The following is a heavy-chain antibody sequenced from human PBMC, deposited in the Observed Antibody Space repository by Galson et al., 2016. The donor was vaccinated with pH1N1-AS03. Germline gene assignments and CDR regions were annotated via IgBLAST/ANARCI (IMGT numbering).Heavy chain of an antibody. CDR2: IYYSGSA. D-gene: IGHD6-13*01. V-gene: IGHV4-39*01. CDR1: GGSISNSNYY. Sequence: SETLSLTCTVSGGSISNSNYYWGWIRQPPGKGLEWIGSIYYSGSAYYNPSLKSRVTISIGTSKNQFSLRLSSVTAADTAVYYCARHPYNSSPLYYYFYYMDVWGKGTTVTVSS. CDR3: ARHPYNSSPLYYYFYYMDV. J-gene: IGHJ6*03.